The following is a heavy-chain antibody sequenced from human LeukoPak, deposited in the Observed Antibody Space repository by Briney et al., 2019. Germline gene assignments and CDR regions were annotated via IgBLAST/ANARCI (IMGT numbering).Heavy chain of an antibody. CDR2: IYSSGST. V-gene: IGHV3-53*01. D-gene: IGHD6-13*01. Sequence: GGSLRLSCAASGFSVSSNYMSWVRQAPGKGLEWVSVIYSSGSTYYADSVKGRFTISRDNSKNTLHLQMNTLRAEDTAVYYCGSRIATAGSVDYWGQGTQVTVSS. CDR3: GSRIATAGSVDY. J-gene: IGHJ4*02. CDR1: GFSVSSNY.